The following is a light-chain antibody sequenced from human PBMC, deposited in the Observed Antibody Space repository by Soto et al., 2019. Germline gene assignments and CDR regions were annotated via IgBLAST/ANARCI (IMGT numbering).Light chain of an antibody. Sequence: DIVMTQSPDSLAVSLGETATVNCKSSQSLLFSSNNKNYLTWYQQKQGQPPKLLIYWASTRESGVPDRFSGSGSGTDFTLTISSLQAEDVAVYYCQQYYRSPRTFGQGTKVEIK. CDR1: QSLLFSSNNKNY. J-gene: IGKJ1*01. CDR3: QQYYRSPRT. V-gene: IGKV4-1*01. CDR2: WAS.